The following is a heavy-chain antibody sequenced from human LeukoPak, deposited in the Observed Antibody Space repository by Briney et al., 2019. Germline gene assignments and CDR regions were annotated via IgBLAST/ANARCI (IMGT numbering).Heavy chain of an antibody. CDR1: GFTFSSSW. D-gene: IGHD6-13*01. V-gene: IGHV3-7*01. Sequence: PGGSLRLSCAASGFTFSSSWMSWVRQTPGKRLEFVANIKEDGSEEYYVDSVKGRFTISRDNTKNSLYLQMNSLRVDDTAMYYCARDGKGYSWGQGTLVTVSS. CDR3: ARDGKGYS. CDR2: IKEDGSEE. J-gene: IGHJ4*02.